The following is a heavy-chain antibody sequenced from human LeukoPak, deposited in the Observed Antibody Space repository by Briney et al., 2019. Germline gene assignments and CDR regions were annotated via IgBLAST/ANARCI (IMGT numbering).Heavy chain of an antibody. CDR1: GFTFSIYA. CDR2: ISGSGGST. Sequence: GGSLRLSCAASGFTFSIYAMSWVRQAPGKGLEWVSGISGSGGSTYYADSVKGRFTISRDNSKNTLYLQLNSLRAEDTAVHYCAREGLWSPDAFDIWGQGTMVTVSS. J-gene: IGHJ3*02. V-gene: IGHV3-23*01. D-gene: IGHD4/OR15-4a*01. CDR3: AREGLWSPDAFDI.